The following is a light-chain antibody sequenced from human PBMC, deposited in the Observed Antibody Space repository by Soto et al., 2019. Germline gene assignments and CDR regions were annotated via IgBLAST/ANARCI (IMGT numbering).Light chain of an antibody. CDR1: QIISTY. J-gene: IGKJ1*01. V-gene: IGKV1-39*01. CDR3: QQTYSAPPT. Sequence: DIQMTQSPSSLSASVGDRVTITCRASQIISTYLNWYQQRAGLAPRLLIYAASSLQSGVPPRFSGSGSGTDFTLTIISLQPEDFATYFCQQTYSAPPTFGQGTKVDIK. CDR2: AAS.